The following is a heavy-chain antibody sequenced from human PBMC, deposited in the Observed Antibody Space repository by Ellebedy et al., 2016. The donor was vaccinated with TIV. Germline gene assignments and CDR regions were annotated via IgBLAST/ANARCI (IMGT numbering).Heavy chain of an antibody. J-gene: IGHJ4*02. CDR3: ARDPEGAYYYGSGKFDY. Sequence: ASVKVSXXASGYTFTSHTIDWVRQAPGQRLEWLGWINAGNGNTKYSQKFQGRVTITRDTSASTVYMEMNSLRSEDTAVFYCARDPEGAYYYGSGKFDYWGQGTLVTVSS. D-gene: IGHD3-10*01. V-gene: IGHV1-3*01. CDR1: GYTFTSHT. CDR2: INAGNGNT.